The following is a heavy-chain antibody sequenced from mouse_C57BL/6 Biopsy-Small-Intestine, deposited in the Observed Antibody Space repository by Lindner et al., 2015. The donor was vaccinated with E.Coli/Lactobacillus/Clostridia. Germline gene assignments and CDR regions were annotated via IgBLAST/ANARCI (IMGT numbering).Heavy chain of an antibody. CDR3: GTPHYDFLSGYYFDY. CDR1: GYTFTSYA. D-gene: IGHD1-2*01. J-gene: IGHJ4*01. Sequence: SVKVSCKASGYTFTSYAVHWVRQAPGQRLEWMGWINAGNGNTKYSEKFQDRVSITRDTSATTAYMELSSLRSEDTAVYYCGTPHYDFLSGYYFDYWGQGTLVTVSS. CDR2: INAGNGNT. V-gene: IGHV1-84*02.